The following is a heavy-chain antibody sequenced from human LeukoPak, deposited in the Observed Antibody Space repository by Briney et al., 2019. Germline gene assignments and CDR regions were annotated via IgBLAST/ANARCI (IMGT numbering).Heavy chain of an antibody. CDR2: FTGNGRTT. V-gene: IGHV3-23*01. CDR1: GFTFSNYA. D-gene: IGHD5-12*01. Sequence: GGSLRLSCAASGFTFSNYAMNWVRQAPGKGLEWVSGFTGNGRTTYYADSVKGRFTISRDTSNNTLYLQINSLRAKDTAVYYCAKVYGGYISHYYMDVWGKGTTVTASS. J-gene: IGHJ6*03. CDR3: AKVYGGYISHYYMDV.